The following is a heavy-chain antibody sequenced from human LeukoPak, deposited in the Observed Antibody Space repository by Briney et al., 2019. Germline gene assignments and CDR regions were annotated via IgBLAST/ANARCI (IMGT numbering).Heavy chain of an antibody. CDR2: INHSGST. J-gene: IGHJ6*04. CDR3: ARDLYYYGSGSYMDV. D-gene: IGHD3-10*01. CDR1: GGSFSGYY. V-gene: IGHV4-34*01. Sequence: SETLSLTCAVYGGSFSGYYWSWIRQPPGKGLEWIGEINHSGSTNYNPSLKSRVTISVDTSKNQFSLKLSSVTAADTAVYYCARDLYYYGSGSYMDVWGKGTTVTVSS.